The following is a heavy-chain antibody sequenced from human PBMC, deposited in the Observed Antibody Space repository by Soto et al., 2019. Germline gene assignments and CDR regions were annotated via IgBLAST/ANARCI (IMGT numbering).Heavy chain of an antibody. V-gene: IGHV4-59*01. J-gene: IGHJ4*02. Sequence: SETLSLTCTVSGGSISSYYWSWIRQPPGKGLEWIGYIYYSGSTNYNPSLKSRVTISVDTSKNQFSLKLSSVTAADTAVYYCARNPEFGELIGILDYWRQGPLVTVSS. CDR2: IYYSGST. CDR1: GGSISSYY. CDR3: ARNPEFGELIGILDY. D-gene: IGHD3-10*01.